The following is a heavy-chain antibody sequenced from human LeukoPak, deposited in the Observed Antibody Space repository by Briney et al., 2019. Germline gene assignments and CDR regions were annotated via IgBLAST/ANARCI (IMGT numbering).Heavy chain of an antibody. CDR2: INHSGST. D-gene: IGHD3-16*02. J-gene: IGHJ4*02. V-gene: IGHV4-34*01. CDR1: GGSFSGYY. CDR3: ARGEYVWGSYRQLFYFDY. Sequence: SETLSLTCAVYGGSFSGYYWSWIRQPPGKGLEWIGEINHSGSTNYNPSLKSRVTISVDTSKNQFSQKLSSVTAADTAVYYCARGEYVWGSYRQLFYFDYWGQGTLVTVSS.